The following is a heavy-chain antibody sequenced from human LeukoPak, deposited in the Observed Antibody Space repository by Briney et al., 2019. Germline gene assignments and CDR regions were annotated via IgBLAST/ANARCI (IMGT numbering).Heavy chain of an antibody. CDR3: ARDRDTTLVTLWFDP. V-gene: IGHV4-59*01. D-gene: IGHD4-23*01. CDR2: IYSSGNT. CDR1: GGSISDYY. J-gene: IGHJ5*02. Sequence: SETLSLTCTASGGSISDYYWSWIRQPPGKGLEWIGYIYSSGNTNYNPSLKSRVTISVDTSKNQFSLRLTSVTAADTAVYYCARDRDTTLVTLWFDPWGQGTLVTVSS.